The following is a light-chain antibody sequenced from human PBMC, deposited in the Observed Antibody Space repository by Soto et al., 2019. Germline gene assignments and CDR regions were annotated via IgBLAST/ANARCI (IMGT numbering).Light chain of an antibody. J-gene: IGKJ1*01. Sequence: DIQMTQPPSTLSASVGDTVTDTSRASQSVSGWLAWYQQKPGKAPKLLIYKASTLKSGVPSRFSGSGSGTEFTLTISSLQPDDFATYYCQHYNSYSEAFGQGTKVDTK. CDR1: QSVSGW. CDR3: QHYNSYSEA. V-gene: IGKV1-5*03. CDR2: KAS.